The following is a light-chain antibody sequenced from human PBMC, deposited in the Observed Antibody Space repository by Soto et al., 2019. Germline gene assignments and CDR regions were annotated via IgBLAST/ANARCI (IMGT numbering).Light chain of an antibody. J-gene: IGLJ2*01. V-gene: IGLV2-8*01. CDR2: EVT. CDR3: SSHAGSINVV. CDR1: SSDVGGYNA. Sequence: QSALTQPPSAPGSPGQLVTISCTGTSSDVGGYNAVSWYQQHPGKAPKLMIYEVTRRPSGVPDRFSGSKSGNTASLTVSGLQAEDEADYYCSSHAGSINVVFGGGTKLTVL.